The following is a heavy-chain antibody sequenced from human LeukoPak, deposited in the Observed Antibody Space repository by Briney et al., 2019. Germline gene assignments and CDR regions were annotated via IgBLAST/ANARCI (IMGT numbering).Heavy chain of an antibody. V-gene: IGHV3-21*01. Sequence: GGSLRLSCTASGLTFSTSGFNWVRQAPWNGLEWVASIGPTGADRYHADSIKGRFTISRDNANMFLYLQMNSLRAEDTAVYYCATETNGRHYDYWGQGTLLTVSS. CDR2: IGPTGADR. D-gene: IGHD1-14*01. CDR1: GLTFSTSG. CDR3: ATETNGRHYDY. J-gene: IGHJ4*02.